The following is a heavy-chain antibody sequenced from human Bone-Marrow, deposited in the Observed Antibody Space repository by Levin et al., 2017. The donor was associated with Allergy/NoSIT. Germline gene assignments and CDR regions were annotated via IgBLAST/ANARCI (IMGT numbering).Heavy chain of an antibody. CDR3: ARRGSAEY. J-gene: IGHJ4*02. CDR1: GFTFSDYY. V-gene: IGHV3-11*03. D-gene: IGHD2/OR15-2a*01. CDR2: IGSGGSDT. Sequence: LSLTCAASGFTFSDYYMTWIRQAPGKGLEWVSYIGSGGSDTKYADSVKGRFTISRDNAKKSLFLQMDSLRPEDTAVYYCARRGSAEYWGQGTLVTVYS.